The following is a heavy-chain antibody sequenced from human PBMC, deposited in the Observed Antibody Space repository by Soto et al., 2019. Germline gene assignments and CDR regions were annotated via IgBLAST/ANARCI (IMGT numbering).Heavy chain of an antibody. J-gene: IGHJ5*02. V-gene: IGHV4-34*01. D-gene: IGHD6-19*01. CDR1: GGSFSGYY. CDR2: INHSGST. Sequence: NPSETLSLTCAVYGGSFSGYYWSWIRQPPGKGLEWIGEINHSGSTNYNPSLKRRVTISVDTSKNQFSLKLSSVTAADTAVYYCARGFSVAGTSAGVDPWGQGTLVTVSS. CDR3: ARGFSVAGTSAGVDP.